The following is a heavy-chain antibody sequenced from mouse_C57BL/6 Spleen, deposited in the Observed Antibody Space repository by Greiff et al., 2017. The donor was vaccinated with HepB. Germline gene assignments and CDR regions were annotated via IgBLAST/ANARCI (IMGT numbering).Heavy chain of an antibody. CDR1: GYTFTSYW. Sequence: VKLQQPGAELVKPGASVKMSCKASGYTFTSYWITWVKQRPGQGLEWIGDIYPGSGSTNYNEKFKSKATLTVDTSSSTAYMQLSSLTSEDAAVYYCARDGYPPYAMDYWGQGTSVTVSS. CDR2: IYPGSGST. J-gene: IGHJ4*01. V-gene: IGHV1-55*01. D-gene: IGHD1-2*01. CDR3: ARDGYPPYAMDY.